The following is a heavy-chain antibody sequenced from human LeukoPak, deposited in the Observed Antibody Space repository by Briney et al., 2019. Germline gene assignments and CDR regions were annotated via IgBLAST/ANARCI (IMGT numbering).Heavy chain of an antibody. V-gene: IGHV3-21*01. CDR3: ARDRRAYYYDSSGYYSLDY. Sequence: GGSLRLSCAASGFTSSSYSMNWVRQAPGKGLEWVSSISSSSSYIYYADSVKGRFTISRDNAKNSLYLQMNSLRAEDTAVYYCARDRRAYYYDSSGYYSLDYWGQGTLVTVSS. D-gene: IGHD3-22*01. J-gene: IGHJ4*02. CDR1: GFTSSSYS. CDR2: ISSSSSYI.